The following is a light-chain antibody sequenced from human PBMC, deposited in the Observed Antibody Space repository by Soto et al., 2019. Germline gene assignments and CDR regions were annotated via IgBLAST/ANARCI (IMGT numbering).Light chain of an antibody. CDR2: KAS. Sequence: DIQMTQSPSTLSGSVGDRVTITCRASQTISSWLAWYQQKPGKAPKLLIYKASTLKSGVPSRFRGSGSGTEFTLTISSLQPDDFETYYCQHYNSYSEAFGQGTNVDIK. V-gene: IGKV1-5*03. J-gene: IGKJ1*01. CDR1: QTISSW. CDR3: QHYNSYSEA.